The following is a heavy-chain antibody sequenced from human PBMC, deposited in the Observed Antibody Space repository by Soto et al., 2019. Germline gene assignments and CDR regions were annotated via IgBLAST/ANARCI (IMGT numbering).Heavy chain of an antibody. CDR1: GDSVSSTSAA. Sequence: PSQTLSLTCAISGDSVSSTSAAWSWIRQSPSRGLEWLGRTYYRSKWYSDYAGSVKSRIPINPDTSKNQFSLQLNSVTPEDTAVYYCARGSYYSGWVWGQGTLVTVSS. J-gene: IGHJ4*02. CDR2: TYYRSKWYS. V-gene: IGHV6-1*01. D-gene: IGHD6-19*01. CDR3: ARGSYYSGWV.